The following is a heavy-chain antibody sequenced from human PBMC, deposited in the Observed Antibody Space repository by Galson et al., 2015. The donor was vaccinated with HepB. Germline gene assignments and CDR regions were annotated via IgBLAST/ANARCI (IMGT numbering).Heavy chain of an antibody. V-gene: IGHV3-23*01. CDR2: ISGSGGNI. CDR1: GFTFGSHV. Sequence: SLRLSCAGSGFTFGSHVMHWVRQAPGKGLEWVSGISGSGGNIFCVASVKGRFTISRDNSKNTLYLQMNSLRAEDTAVYYCAKEGLGAGTSAFDTWGQGTLVTVSS. D-gene: IGHD6-19*01. J-gene: IGHJ3*02. CDR3: AKEGLGAGTSAFDT.